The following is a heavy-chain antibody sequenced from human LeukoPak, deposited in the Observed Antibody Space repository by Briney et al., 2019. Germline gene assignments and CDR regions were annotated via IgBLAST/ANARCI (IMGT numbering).Heavy chain of an antibody. CDR1: GFTFSSYG. J-gene: IGHJ6*03. Sequence: GGSLRLSCAASGFTFSSYGMHWVRQAPGKGLEWVAFIRYDGSNKYYADSVKGRFTISRDSSKNTLYLQMNSLRAEDTAVYYCAKRGAYCSSTSCYYYYYYMDVWGKGTTVTVSS. CDR3: AKRGAYCSSTSCYYYYYYMDV. V-gene: IGHV3-30*02. D-gene: IGHD2-2*01. CDR2: IRYDGSNK.